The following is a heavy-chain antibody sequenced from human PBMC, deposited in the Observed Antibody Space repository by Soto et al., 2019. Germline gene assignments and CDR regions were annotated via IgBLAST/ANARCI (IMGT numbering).Heavy chain of an antibody. V-gene: IGHV3-23*01. CDR2: VSGNGGRT. J-gene: IGHJ4*02. D-gene: IGHD2-21*02. Sequence: GGSLRLSCAASGVTFSNYAMSWVRQAPGKGLEWVSSVSGNGGRTYYADSVKGRFTISRDNSKNTLSLQTNILRAEDTAIYYFAKDSDFPFFFDYWGQGALVTVSS. CDR3: AKDSDFPFFFDY. CDR1: GVTFSNYA.